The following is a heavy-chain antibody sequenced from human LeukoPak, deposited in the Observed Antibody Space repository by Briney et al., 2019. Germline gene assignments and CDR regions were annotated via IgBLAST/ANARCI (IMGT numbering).Heavy chain of an antibody. CDR3: AREGGSYYFDY. CDR2: IYTSGST. J-gene: IGHJ4*02. V-gene: IGHV4-4*07. Sequence: SETLSLTCTVSGGSFSSYYWSWIRQPAGKGLEWIGRIYTSGSTNYNPSPTSRVTISLDKSKNQFSLNLSSVTAAETAVYYCAREGGSYYFDYCGEGTLVTVSS. CDR1: GGSFSSYY.